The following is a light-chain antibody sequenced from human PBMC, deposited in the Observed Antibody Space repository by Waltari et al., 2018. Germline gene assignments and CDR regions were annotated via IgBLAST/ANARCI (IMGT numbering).Light chain of an antibody. CDR3: MQALQTPKT. CDR1: QSLQHSNGYNY. CDR2: LVA. J-gene: IGKJ2*01. Sequence: DIVMTQSPLSLPVTPGEPASISCRSSQSLQHSNGYNYLDWYLQKPGQSPQLLIYLVANRASGVPDRFSGSGSGTDFTLKISRVEAEDVGVYYCMQALQTPKTFGQGTKLEIK. V-gene: IGKV2-28*01.